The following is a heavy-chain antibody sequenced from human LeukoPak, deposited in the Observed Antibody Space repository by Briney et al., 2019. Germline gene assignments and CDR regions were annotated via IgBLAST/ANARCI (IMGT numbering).Heavy chain of an antibody. V-gene: IGHV3-48*03. D-gene: IGHD3-10*02. CDR1: GFTFSSYE. CDR3: AELGIAMIGGV. J-gene: IGHJ6*04. Sequence: TGGSLRLSCAVSGFTFSSYEMNWVRQAPGKGLEWVSYISSSGSTIYYADPVKGRFTISRDNAKNSLYLQMNSLRAEDTAVYYCAELGIAMIGGVWGKGTRVTVSS. CDR2: ISSSGSTI.